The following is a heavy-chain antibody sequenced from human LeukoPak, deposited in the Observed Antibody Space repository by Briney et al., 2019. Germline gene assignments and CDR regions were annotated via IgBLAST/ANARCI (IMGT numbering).Heavy chain of an antibody. Sequence: HPGGSLRLSCAASGFTFSSYAMSWVRPAPGQGLEWVSAISGSGGSTYYADSVKGRFTISRDKSKNTLYLQMSSLRAEDTAVYYCAKEPYDILTGYHLREVFDYWGQGTLVTVSS. D-gene: IGHD3-9*01. J-gene: IGHJ4*02. V-gene: IGHV3-23*01. CDR1: GFTFSSYA. CDR2: ISGSGGST. CDR3: AKEPYDILTGYHLREVFDY.